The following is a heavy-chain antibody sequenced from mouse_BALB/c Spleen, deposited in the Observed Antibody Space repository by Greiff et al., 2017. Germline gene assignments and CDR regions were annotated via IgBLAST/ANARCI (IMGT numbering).Heavy chain of an antibody. CDR1: GYTFTSYW. D-gene: IGHD2-1*01. CDR2: IYPSDSYT. Sequence: QVQLQQPGAELVRPGASVKLSCKASGYTFTSYWINWVKQRPGQGLEWIGDIYPSDSYTNYNQKFKDKATLTVDKSSSTAYMQLSSPTSEDSAVYYCTRDEGNSYAMDYWGQGTSVTVSS. V-gene: IGHV1-69*02. J-gene: IGHJ4*01. CDR3: TRDEGNSYAMDY.